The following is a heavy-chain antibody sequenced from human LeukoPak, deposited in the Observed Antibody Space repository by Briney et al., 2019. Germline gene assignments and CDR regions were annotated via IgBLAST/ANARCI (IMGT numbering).Heavy chain of an antibody. CDR3: ATGQGYCSGGSCYSDGMDV. CDR2: FDPEDGET. D-gene: IGHD2-15*01. V-gene: IGHV1-24*01. CDR1: GYTLTELS. Sequence: ASVKVSCKVSGYTLTELSMHWVRQAPGKGLEWMGGFDPEDGETIYAQKFQGRVTMTEDTSTDTAYMELSSLRSEDTAVYYCATGQGYCSGGSCYSDGMDVWGQGTTVTVSS. J-gene: IGHJ6*02.